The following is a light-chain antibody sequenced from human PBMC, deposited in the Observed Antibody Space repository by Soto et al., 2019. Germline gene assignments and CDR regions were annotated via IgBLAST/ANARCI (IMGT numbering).Light chain of an antibody. CDR3: ASWDDSLSGVV. CDR2: SNN. J-gene: IGLJ2*01. Sequence: QSVLTQPPSASGTPGQRVTISCSGSSSNIGSNYVYWYQQLPGTAPKLLIYSNNERPSGVPARFSGSKSGTSASLAISGLRSEDEADDYCASWDDSLSGVVFGGGTKVTVL. V-gene: IGLV1-47*02. CDR1: SSNIGSNY.